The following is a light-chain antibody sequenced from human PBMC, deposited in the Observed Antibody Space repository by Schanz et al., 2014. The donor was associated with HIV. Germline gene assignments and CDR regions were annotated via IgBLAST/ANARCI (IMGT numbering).Light chain of an antibody. CDR2: GAS. Sequence: EIMVTQSPGTLSLSPGERATLSCRASQSVSAGYLAWYQQKPGQAPRLLIYGASTRATGIPDRVSGSGSGTEFTLTISSLQSEDFAVYYCQQYNNWPLTFGGGTKVEIK. J-gene: IGKJ4*01. CDR1: QSVSAGY. CDR3: QQYNNWPLT. V-gene: IGKV3D-15*01.